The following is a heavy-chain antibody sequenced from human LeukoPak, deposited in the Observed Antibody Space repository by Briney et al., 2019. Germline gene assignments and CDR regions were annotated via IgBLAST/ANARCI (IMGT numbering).Heavy chain of an antibody. Sequence: GGSLRLSCAASGFNFIDHSMNWVRQAPGKGLEWISYIGISSGNTKYADSVKGRFTISRDKARNSLYLQMNSLRVEDTAVYYCARDHRYAFDNWGHGTLVTVSS. CDR1: GFNFIDHS. J-gene: IGHJ4*01. CDR2: IGISSGNT. D-gene: IGHD5-12*01. V-gene: IGHV3-48*01. CDR3: ARDHRYAFDN.